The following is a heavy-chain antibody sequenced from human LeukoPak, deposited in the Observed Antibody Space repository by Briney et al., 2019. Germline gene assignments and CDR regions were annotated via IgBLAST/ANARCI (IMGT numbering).Heavy chain of an antibody. D-gene: IGHD2-8*02. J-gene: IGHJ4*02. Sequence: GGSLRLSCAAPGFTFSSYGMHWVRQAPGKGLEWVSTISGIGTSTYYADSVKGRFTISRDNSKDTLYLQTNSLRADDTAVYYCVPGHQELVPFYFDYWGQGTLVTVSS. CDR1: GFTFSSYG. CDR3: VPGHQELVPFYFDY. CDR2: ISGIGTST. V-gene: IGHV3-23*01.